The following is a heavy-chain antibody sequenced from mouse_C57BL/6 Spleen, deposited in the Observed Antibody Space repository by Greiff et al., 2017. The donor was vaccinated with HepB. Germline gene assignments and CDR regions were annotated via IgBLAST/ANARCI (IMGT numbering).Heavy chain of an antibody. CDR3: ARASSYGNYWYFDV. CDR2: IDPSDSYT. CDR1: GYTFTSYW. V-gene: IGHV1-69*01. J-gene: IGHJ1*03. D-gene: IGHD2-10*02. Sequence: QVHVKQPGAELVMPGASVKLSCKASGYTFTSYWMHWVKQRPGQGLEWIGEIDPSDSYTNYNQKFKGKSTLTVDKSSSTAYMQLSSLTSEDSAVYYCARASSYGNYWYFDVWGTGTTVTVSS.